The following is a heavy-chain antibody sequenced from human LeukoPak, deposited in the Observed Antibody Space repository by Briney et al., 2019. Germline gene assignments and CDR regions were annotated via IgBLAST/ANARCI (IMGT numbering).Heavy chain of an antibody. V-gene: IGHV3-30*18. CDR1: GFTFSSYG. Sequence: GGSLRLSCAASGFTFSSYGMHWVRQAPGKGLEWVAVISYDGSNKYYADSVKGRFTISRDNSKNTLYLQMNSLRAEDTAVYYCAKDGYCGGDCYFYFDYWGQGTLVTVSS. J-gene: IGHJ4*02. D-gene: IGHD2-21*02. CDR3: AKDGYCGGDCYFYFDY. CDR2: ISYDGSNK.